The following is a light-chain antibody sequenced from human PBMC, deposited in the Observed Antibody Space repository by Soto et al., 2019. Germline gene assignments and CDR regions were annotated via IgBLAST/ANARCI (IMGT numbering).Light chain of an antibody. J-gene: IGKJ5*01. CDR1: QSVSVY. Sequence: EIVLTRSPATLSLSPGETATLSCRTSQSVSVYLGWYQHKPGQAPRLLIYDAYNRATGIPARFSGSGSGTDFTLTISSLEPEDFAVYYCQQRINWISFGQGTRLEIK. V-gene: IGKV3-11*01. CDR2: DAY. CDR3: QQRINWIS.